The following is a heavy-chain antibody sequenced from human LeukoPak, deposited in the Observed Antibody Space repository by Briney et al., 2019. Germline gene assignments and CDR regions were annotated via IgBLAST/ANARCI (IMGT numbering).Heavy chain of an antibody. D-gene: IGHD3-3*01. CDR1: RFTFSDYW. V-gene: IGHV3-74*01. J-gene: IGHJ6*03. CDR3: ARGGGTIFGVLITIGDYMDV. Sequence: GGSLRLSCAASRFTFSDYWVHWVRQAPGKGLVWVSRINRDGGGTTYADSVKGRFTISRDNAKNSLYLQMNSLRAEDTALYYCARGGGTIFGVLITIGDYMDVWGKGTTVTVSS. CDR2: INRDGGGT.